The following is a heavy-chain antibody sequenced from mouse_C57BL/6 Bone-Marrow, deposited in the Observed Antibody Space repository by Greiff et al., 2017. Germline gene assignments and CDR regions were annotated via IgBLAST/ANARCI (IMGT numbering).Heavy chain of an antibody. J-gene: IGHJ2*01. V-gene: IGHV1-15*01. Sequence: VKLQQSGAELVRPGASVTLSCKASGYTFTDYEMHWVKQTPVHGLEWIGAIDPETGGTAYNQKFKGKAILTADKSSSTAYMPLRSLTSEDSAVYYCTTTVVATPYFGYWGQGTTLTVSS. CDR3: TTTVVATPYFGY. CDR2: IDPETGGT. D-gene: IGHD1-1*01. CDR1: GYTFTDYE.